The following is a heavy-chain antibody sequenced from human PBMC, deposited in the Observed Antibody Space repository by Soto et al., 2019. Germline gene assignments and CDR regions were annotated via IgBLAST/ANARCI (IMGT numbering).Heavy chain of an antibody. Sequence: QPGGSLRLSCAASGFTFSSYAMSWVRQAPGKGLEWVSAISGSGGSTYYADSVKGRFTISVDRSKNQFSLKLSSVTAADTAVYYCARSPMVRGQFWFDPWGQGTLVTVSS. D-gene: IGHD3-10*01. CDR2: ISGSGGST. CDR3: ARSPMVRGQFWFDP. J-gene: IGHJ5*02. V-gene: IGHV3-23*01. CDR1: GFTFSSYA.